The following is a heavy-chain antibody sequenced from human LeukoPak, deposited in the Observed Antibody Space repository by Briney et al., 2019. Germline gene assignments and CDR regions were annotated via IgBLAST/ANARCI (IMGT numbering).Heavy chain of an antibody. D-gene: IGHD3-10*01. CDR2: ISSSGSTI. V-gene: IGHV3-11*04. CDR1: GFTFSDYY. Sequence: GGSLRLSCAASGFTFSDYYMSWIRQAPGKGLEWVSYISSSGSTIYYADSVKGRFTISRDNAKNSLYLQMNSLRAEDTAVYYCARDRELWFGELYFDYWGQGTLVTVSS. CDR3: ARDRELWFGELYFDY. J-gene: IGHJ4*02.